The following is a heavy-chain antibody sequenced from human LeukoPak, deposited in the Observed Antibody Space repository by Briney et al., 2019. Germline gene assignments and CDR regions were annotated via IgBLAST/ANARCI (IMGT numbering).Heavy chain of an antibody. CDR2: IIPIFGTA. D-gene: IGHD5-12*01. J-gene: IGHJ4*02. V-gene: IGHV1-69*13. CDR3: ARFQKYSGYDPGDY. Sequence: VASVKVSCKASGGTFSSYAISWVRQAPGQGLEWMGGIIPIFGTANYAQKFQGRVTITADESTSTAYMELRSLRSDDTAVYYCARFQKYSGYDPGDYWGQGTLVTVSS. CDR1: GGTFSSYA.